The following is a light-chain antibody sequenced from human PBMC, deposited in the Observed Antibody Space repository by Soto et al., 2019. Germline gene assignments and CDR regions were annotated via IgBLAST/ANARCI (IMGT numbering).Light chain of an antibody. V-gene: IGKV1-27*01. CDR1: QAIRNI. CDR3: QKYSSVPV. CDR2: AAS. Sequence: DIQMTQSPASLSASVGDRVTITCRASQAIRNIVAWYQQKPGKAPKLLIYAASTLQSGVPSRFSGSGSGTDFTLTINSLQPEDVATYSCQKYSSVPVFGPGTKVEIK. J-gene: IGKJ3*01.